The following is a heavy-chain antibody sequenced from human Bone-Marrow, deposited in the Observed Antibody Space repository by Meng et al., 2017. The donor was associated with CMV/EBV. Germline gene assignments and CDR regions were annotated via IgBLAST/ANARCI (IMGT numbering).Heavy chain of an antibody. CDR3: ARDPRSGGMDV. V-gene: IGHV1-18*04. CDR1: GHTFSTYY. J-gene: IGHJ6*02. CDR2: ISAYNGNT. Sequence: GESLKISCKASGHTFSTYYIYWVRQAPGQGLEWMGWISAYNGNTNYAQKLQGRVTMTTDTSTSTAYMELRSLRSDDTAVYYCARDPRSGGMDVWGQGTTVTVSS.